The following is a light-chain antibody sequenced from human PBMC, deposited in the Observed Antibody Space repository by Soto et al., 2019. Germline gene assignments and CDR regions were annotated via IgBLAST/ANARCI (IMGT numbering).Light chain of an antibody. J-gene: IGKJ2*01. CDR2: WAS. CDR1: RNVLYRSNNKNY. Sequence: DIVMTQSPDSLAVSLGERATINCKSSRNVLYRSNNKNYLAWYQQKPGQPPKLLIYWASTRESGVPDRFTGSGSGTDFTLTINSLQADDVAVYYCQQYYSTPPAFGKGTKLEIK. CDR3: QQYYSTPPA. V-gene: IGKV4-1*01.